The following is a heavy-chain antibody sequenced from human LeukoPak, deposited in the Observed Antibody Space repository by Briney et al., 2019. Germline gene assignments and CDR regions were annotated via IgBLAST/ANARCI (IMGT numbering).Heavy chain of an antibody. D-gene: IGHD6-13*01. CDR3: AGQKSSSWYLFDY. CDR1: GYSFTSYW. Sequence: GESLKISCKGSGYSFTSYWIGWVRQMPGKGLEWMGIIYPGDSDTRYSPSFQGQVTISADKSISTAYLQWSSLKASDTAMYYCAGQKSSSWYLFDYWGQGTLVTVSS. J-gene: IGHJ4*02. CDR2: IYPGDSDT. V-gene: IGHV5-51*01.